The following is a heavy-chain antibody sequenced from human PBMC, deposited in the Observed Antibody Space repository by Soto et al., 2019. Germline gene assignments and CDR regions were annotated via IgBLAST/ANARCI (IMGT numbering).Heavy chain of an antibody. D-gene: IGHD3-10*01. V-gene: IGHV1-69*06. Sequence: SVKVSCKASGGTFSSYAISWVRQAPGQGLEWMGGIIPIFGTANYAQKFQGRVTITADKSTSTAYMERSSLRSEDTAVYYCAAWGSGSYFDYWGQGTMVTVSS. CDR2: IIPIFGTA. J-gene: IGHJ4*02. CDR1: GGTFSSYA. CDR3: AAWGSGSYFDY.